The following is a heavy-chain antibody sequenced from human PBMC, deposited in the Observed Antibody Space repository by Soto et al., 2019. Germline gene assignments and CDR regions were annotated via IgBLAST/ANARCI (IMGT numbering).Heavy chain of an antibody. V-gene: IGHV2-5*01. Sequence: QITLKESGPTLVKPTQTLTLTCTFSGFSLSASGVGVGWIRQPPGKALEWLALIYWNDDKPYSPSLKSRLNITKHTSKNQVVLTMTYMDPVDTATYYWAHSPYSTSSLSGNWFDPWGQGTLVTVSS. CDR2: IYWNDDK. J-gene: IGHJ5*02. CDR1: GFSLSASGVG. D-gene: IGHD6-6*01. CDR3: AHSPYSTSSLSGNWFDP.